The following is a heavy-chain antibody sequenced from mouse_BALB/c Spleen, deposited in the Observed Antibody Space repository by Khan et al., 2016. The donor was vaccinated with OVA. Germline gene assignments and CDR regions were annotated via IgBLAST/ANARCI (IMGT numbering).Heavy chain of an antibody. CDR2: ISSGGDYT. Sequence: EVELVESGGDLVKPGGSLKLSCAASGFTFSSYSMSWVRQTPDKRLEWVATISSGGDYTYYPDSVKGRFTISRDNAKNTLYLQMSSLKSEDTAMYYCASHLTGSFAYWGQGTLVTFSA. CDR3: ASHLTGSFAY. D-gene: IGHD4-1*01. V-gene: IGHV5-6*01. CDR1: GFTFSSYS. J-gene: IGHJ3*01.